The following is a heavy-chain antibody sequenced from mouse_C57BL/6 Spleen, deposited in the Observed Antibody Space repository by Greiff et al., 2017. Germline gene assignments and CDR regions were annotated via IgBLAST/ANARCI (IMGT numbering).Heavy chain of an antibody. J-gene: IGHJ2*01. Sequence: VQLQQSGPELVKPGASVKISCKASGYAFSSSWMNWVKQRPGKGLEWIGRIYPGDGDTNYNGKFKGKATLTADKSSSTAYMQLSSLTSEDSAVYFCARKDYGSSYDYFDYGGQGTTLTVSS. V-gene: IGHV1-82*01. CDR3: ARKDYGSSYDYFDY. CDR2: IYPGDGDT. CDR1: GYAFSSSW. D-gene: IGHD1-1*01.